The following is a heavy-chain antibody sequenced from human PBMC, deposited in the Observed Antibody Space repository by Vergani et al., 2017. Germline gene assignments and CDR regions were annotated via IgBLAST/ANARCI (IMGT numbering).Heavy chain of an antibody. CDR3: ITDSIPN. D-gene: IGHD2-21*01. CDR2: IKSKIGGGTT. J-gene: IGHJ4*02. Sequence: EVQLVESGGGLVKPGGSLRLSCAASEFTFSDVWMHWVRQAPGKGLEWVGRIKSKIGGGTTDYAAPVKGRFTISRDDSRNMVFLQMNSLKIEDTAVYYCITDSIPNGGQGTLVTVSS. CDR1: EFTFSDVW. V-gene: IGHV3-15*01.